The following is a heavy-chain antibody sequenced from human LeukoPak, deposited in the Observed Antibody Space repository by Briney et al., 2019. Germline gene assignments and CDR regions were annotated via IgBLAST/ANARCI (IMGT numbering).Heavy chain of an antibody. CDR3: ARDRIPKF. CDR1: GFTFSSYS. Sequence: GSLRLSCAASGFTFSSYSMNWVRQAPGKGLEWIGYIYDSGSTNYNPSLKSRVTISADTSNNQFSLNLRSVTAADTAMYYCARDRIPKFWGQGTLVTVSS. V-gene: IGHV4-59*01. D-gene: IGHD2-15*01. J-gene: IGHJ4*02. CDR2: IYDSGST.